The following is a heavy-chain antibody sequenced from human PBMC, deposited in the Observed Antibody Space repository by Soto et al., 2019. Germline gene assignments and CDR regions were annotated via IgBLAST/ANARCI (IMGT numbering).Heavy chain of an antibody. CDR2: IYWDEDK. Sequence: QITLKESGPPLVKPTQTLTLTCTFSGFSLSSSGVGVGWIRQPPGKAPEWLALIYWDEDKRYSPSLKTRFTITKDTSTSEVVLTMTNMDPVDTGTYYCAHKGGRGAGMDVWGQGTTVTVSS. D-gene: IGHD2-15*01. CDR1: GFSLSSSGVG. V-gene: IGHV2-5*02. J-gene: IGHJ6*02. CDR3: AHKGGRGAGMDV.